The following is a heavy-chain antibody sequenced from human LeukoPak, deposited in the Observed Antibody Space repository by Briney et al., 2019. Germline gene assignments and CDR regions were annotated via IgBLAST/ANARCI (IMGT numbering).Heavy chain of an antibody. CDR3: AKDAYGSGKGDAFDI. CDR2: ISWNSGSI. Sequence: GGSLRLSCAASGFTFDDYAMHWVRQAPGKGLEWVSGISWNSGSICYADSVKGRFTISRDNAKNSLYLQMNSLRAEDTALYYCAKDAYGSGKGDAFDIWGQGTMVTVSS. D-gene: IGHD3-10*01. V-gene: IGHV3-9*01. CDR1: GFTFDDYA. J-gene: IGHJ3*02.